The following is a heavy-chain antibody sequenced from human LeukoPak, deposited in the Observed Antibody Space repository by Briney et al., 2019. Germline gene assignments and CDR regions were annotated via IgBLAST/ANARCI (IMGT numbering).Heavy chain of an antibody. V-gene: IGHV1-18*01. CDR1: GYTFTSYG. J-gene: IGHJ5*02. D-gene: IGHD3-16*02. CDR3: ARLRLGALSLGFDP. CDR2: ISAYSGNT. Sequence: ASVKVSCKASGYTFTSYGISWVRQAPGQGLEWMGWISAYSGNTNYAQNLQGRVTMTTDTSTSTAYMELRSLRSDDTAVYYCARLRLGALSLGFDPWGQGTLVTVSS.